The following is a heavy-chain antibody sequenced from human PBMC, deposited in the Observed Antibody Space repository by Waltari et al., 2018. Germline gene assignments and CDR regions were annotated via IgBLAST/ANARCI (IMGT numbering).Heavy chain of an antibody. J-gene: IGHJ4*02. CDR2: FGPKDSET. V-gene: IGHV1-24*01. CDR3: AVSPQLERLYYFDY. Sequence: QVQLVQSGAEVKKPGASVKVSCKVSGYTLTELSMHWVRQAPGKGLEWMGCFGPKDSETIYGTKFQGRLTMTEDTSTDAAYRELLNLKTEGTTVYYRAVSPQLERLYYFDYWGQGTLVTVSS. CDR1: GYTLTELS. D-gene: IGHD1-1*01.